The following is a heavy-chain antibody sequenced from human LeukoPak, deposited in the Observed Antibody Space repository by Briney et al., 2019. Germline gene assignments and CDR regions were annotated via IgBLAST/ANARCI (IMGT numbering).Heavy chain of an antibody. CDR3: ARNGLMITFGGVIAKEYYFDY. V-gene: IGHV4-34*01. J-gene: IGHJ4*02. CDR2: INHSGST. Sequence: SETLSLTCAVYGGSFSGYYWSWICQPPGKGLEWIGEINHSGSTNYNPSLKSRVTISVDTSKNQFSLKLSSVTAADTAVYYCARNGLMITFGGVIAKEYYFDYWGQGTLVTVSS. CDR1: GGSFSGYY. D-gene: IGHD3-16*02.